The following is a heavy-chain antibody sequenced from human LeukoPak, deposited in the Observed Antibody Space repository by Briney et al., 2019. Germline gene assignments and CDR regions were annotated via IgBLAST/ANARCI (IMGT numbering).Heavy chain of an antibody. CDR1: GFTLSSYA. CDR2: ISVSGNT. Sequence: PGGSLRLSCAASGFTLSSYAMSWVRQGPGKGLEWVSAISVSGNTYHADSVKGRFTISRDSSKNTLYLQMNSLRAGDAAVYYCAKPMVRGVISPGFDYWGQGTLVTVSS. D-gene: IGHD3-10*01. CDR3: AKPMVRGVISPGFDY. V-gene: IGHV3-23*01. J-gene: IGHJ4*02.